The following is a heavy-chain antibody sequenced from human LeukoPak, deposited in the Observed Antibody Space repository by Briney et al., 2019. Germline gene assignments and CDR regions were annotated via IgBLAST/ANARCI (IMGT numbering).Heavy chain of an antibody. Sequence: GGSLRLSCAASGFTFSSYSMNWVRQAPGKGLEWVSYISSSSSTIYYADSVKGRFTISRDNAKNSLYLQMNSLRAEDTAVYYCASSMGMYYYGSGSYYNDDYWGQGTLVTVSS. V-gene: IGHV3-48*04. CDR1: GFTFSSYS. CDR3: ASSMGMYYYGSGSYYNDDY. D-gene: IGHD3-10*01. CDR2: ISSSSSTI. J-gene: IGHJ4*02.